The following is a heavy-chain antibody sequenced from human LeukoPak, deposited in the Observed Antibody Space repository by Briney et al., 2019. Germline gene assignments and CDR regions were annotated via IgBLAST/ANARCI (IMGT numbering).Heavy chain of an antibody. CDR1: GFTFSSYE. CDR3: ARDATPQYSSGWVFFDY. V-gene: IGHV3-48*03. Sequence: GGSLRLSCAASGFTFSSYEMNWVRQVPGQGQEWISYISSSSGTIHYADSVKGRFTISRDNGRNSLYLQMNSLRVDDTAVYYCARDATPQYSSGWVFFDYWGQGTLVTVSS. J-gene: IGHJ4*02. D-gene: IGHD6-19*01. CDR2: ISSSSGTI.